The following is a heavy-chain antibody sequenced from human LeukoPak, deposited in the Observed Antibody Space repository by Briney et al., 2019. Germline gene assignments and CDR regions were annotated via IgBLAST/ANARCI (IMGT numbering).Heavy chain of an antibody. J-gene: IGHJ6*03. CDR2: IKQDGSEK. CDR3: ARGYSYYYYYMDV. V-gene: IGHV3-7*01. CDR1: GFTFSSYW. D-gene: IGHD4-11*01. Sequence: PGGSLRLSCAASGFTFSSYWMSWVRQAPGKGLEWVANIKQDGSEKYYVDSVKGRFTISRDNAKNSLYLQMNSLRAEDTAVYYCARGYSYYYYYMDVWGKGTTVTVSS.